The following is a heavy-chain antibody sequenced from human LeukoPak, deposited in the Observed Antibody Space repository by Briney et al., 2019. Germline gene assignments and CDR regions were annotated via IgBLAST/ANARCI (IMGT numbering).Heavy chain of an antibody. Sequence: SETLSLICSVSGGYISSSSYYWGWMRQPPGKGLEWIGDSYYTVRTDDNASLKSRLPVSTDTSKNQFSLKLASLPAADTGVYYCARRRYYDSTGYLDWGQGTRITVSS. D-gene: IGHD3-22*01. CDR3: ARRRYYDSTGYLD. CDR2: SYYTVRT. J-gene: IGHJ1*01. CDR1: GGYISSSSYY. V-gene: IGHV4-39*01.